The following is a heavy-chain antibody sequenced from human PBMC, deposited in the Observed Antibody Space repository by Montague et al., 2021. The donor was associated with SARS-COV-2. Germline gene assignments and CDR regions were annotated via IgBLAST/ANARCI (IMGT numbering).Heavy chain of an antibody. CDR3: ARDWGEVGSGWYTGLDY. D-gene: IGHD6-19*01. CDR1: GFTFSSYA. J-gene: IGHJ4*02. CDR2: LSYDGDNK. Sequence: SLRLSFAAAGFTFSSYAMHWVRQAPGKGLEWVAGLSYDGDNKYYADSMKGRLTISRDNSKNTLYLQMNSLRAEDAAVYYCARDWGEVGSGWYTGLDYWGQGTLVTVSS. V-gene: IGHV3-30*04.